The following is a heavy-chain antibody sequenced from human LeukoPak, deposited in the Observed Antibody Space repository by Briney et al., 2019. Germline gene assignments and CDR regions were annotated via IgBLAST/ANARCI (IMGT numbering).Heavy chain of an antibody. CDR1: GGSFSGYY. CDR2: INHSGST. Sequence: SETLSLTCAVYGGSFSGYYWSWIRQPPGKGLEWIGEINHSGSTNYNPSLKSRVTISVDTSKNQFSLKLSSVTAADTAVYYCARGRIVPAAPTKNYYYYYMDVWGKGTTVTVSS. V-gene: IGHV4-34*01. J-gene: IGHJ6*03. D-gene: IGHD2-2*01. CDR3: ARGRIVPAAPTKNYYYYYMDV.